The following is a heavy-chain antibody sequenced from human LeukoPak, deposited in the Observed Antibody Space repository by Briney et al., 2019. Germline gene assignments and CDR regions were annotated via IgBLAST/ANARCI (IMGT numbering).Heavy chain of an antibody. V-gene: IGHV3-30*18. D-gene: IGHD5-18*01. CDR1: GFTFSSHW. CDR3: AKDIRYSYSPKTYYYYGMDA. Sequence: AGGSLRLSCAASGFTFSSHWMHWVRQAPGKGLEWVAVISYDGSNKYYADSVKGRFTISRDNSKNTLYLQMDSLRAEDTAVYYCAKDIRYSYSPKTYYYYGMDAWGQGTTVTVSS. J-gene: IGHJ6*02. CDR2: ISYDGSNK.